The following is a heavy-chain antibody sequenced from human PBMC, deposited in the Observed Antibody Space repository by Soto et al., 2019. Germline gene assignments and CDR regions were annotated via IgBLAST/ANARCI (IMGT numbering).Heavy chain of an antibody. V-gene: IGHV3-21*02. CDR1: GFTFNRYS. Sequence: EVQLVESGGGLVKPGGSLRLSCAASGFTFNRYSMNWVRQAPGKGLEWVSSVTSSSSSMLYADSVKGRFTISRGDAKDSLFLQMNSLRADDTAVYYCAREADFASSGYVLDYWGQGTLVTVSS. CDR3: AREADFASSGYVLDY. D-gene: IGHD3-22*01. CDR2: VTSSSSSM. J-gene: IGHJ4*02.